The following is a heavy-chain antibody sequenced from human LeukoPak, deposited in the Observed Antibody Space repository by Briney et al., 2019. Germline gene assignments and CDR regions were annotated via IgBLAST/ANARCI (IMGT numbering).Heavy chain of an antibody. CDR3: AGGIAAAYYFDY. CDR2: INHSGST. J-gene: IGHJ4*02. V-gene: IGHV4-34*01. D-gene: IGHD6-13*01. CDR1: GGSFSGYY. Sequence: SETLSLTCAVYGGSFSGYYWSWIRQPPGKGLEWIGEINHSGSTDYNPSLKSRVTISVDTSKNQFSLKLSSVTAADTAVYYCAGGIAAAYYFDYWGQGTLVTVSS.